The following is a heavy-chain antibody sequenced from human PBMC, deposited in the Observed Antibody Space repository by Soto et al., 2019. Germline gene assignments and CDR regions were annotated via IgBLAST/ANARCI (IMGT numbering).Heavy chain of an antibody. CDR2: ISPYTGAT. CDR3: ARVPFTTRYNWNYDHYYYMDV. J-gene: IGHJ6*03. D-gene: IGHD1-20*01. V-gene: IGHV1-18*01. Sequence: ASVKVSCKASGGTFSSYAISWVRQAPGQGLEWMGGISPYTGATNYAQKFQGRVTMTTDTSTSTAYMELRSLRSDDTAVYYCARVPFTTRYNWNYDHYYYMDVWGKGTTVTVSS. CDR1: GGTFSSYA.